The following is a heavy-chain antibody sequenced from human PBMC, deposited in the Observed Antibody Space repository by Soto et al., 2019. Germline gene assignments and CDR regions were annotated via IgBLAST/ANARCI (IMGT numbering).Heavy chain of an antibody. CDR3: AKDRERRATRSIDY. CDR2: ISGSGVST. Sequence: EVQLLESGGGLVQPGGSLRLSCAASGFTFSSYAMSWVRQAPGKGLEWVSGISGSGVSTYYADSVKGRFTISRDNSKSTLYLQMNSRRAEDTAVYDCAKDRERRATRSIDYWGQGTLVTVSS. V-gene: IGHV3-23*01. J-gene: IGHJ4*02. CDR1: GFTFSSYA. D-gene: IGHD6-6*01.